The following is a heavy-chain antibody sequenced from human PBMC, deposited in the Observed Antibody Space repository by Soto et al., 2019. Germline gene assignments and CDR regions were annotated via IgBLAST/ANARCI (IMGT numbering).Heavy chain of an antibody. Sequence: QVQLQESGPGLVKPSQTLSLTCTVSGGSISSGDYRWSWIRQHPGKGLEWIGYIYYSGNTYYNPSSKSRVTISVDTSKNQFSLKLSSVTAADTAVYYCAREEPYYYGMDVWGQGTTVTVSS. CDR3: AREEPYYYGMDV. CDR2: IYYSGNT. V-gene: IGHV4-31*03. D-gene: IGHD1-26*01. CDR1: GGSISSGDYR. J-gene: IGHJ6*02.